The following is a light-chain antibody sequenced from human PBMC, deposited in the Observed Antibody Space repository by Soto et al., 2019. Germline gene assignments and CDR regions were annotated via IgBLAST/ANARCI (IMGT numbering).Light chain of an antibody. Sequence: DIQMTQSPSSLSASVGDTVTITCQASQDITNHLNWYQQKPGKAPNLLIYDASHLETGVPSRFSGSGSGTYSTLTISSLQPEDIATYYCQKYDDVPQFGPGTKVDF. CDR2: DAS. V-gene: IGKV1-33*01. CDR3: QKYDDVPQ. CDR1: QDITNH. J-gene: IGKJ3*01.